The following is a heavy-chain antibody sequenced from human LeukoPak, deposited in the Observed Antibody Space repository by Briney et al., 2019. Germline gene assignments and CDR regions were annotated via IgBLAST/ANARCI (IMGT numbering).Heavy chain of an antibody. Sequence: GGSLRLSCAASGFTFSSYGMHWVRQAPGKGLEWVAFIRYDGSNKYYADSVKGRFSISRDTSKNTPYLQMNSLRVEDTAVYYCATRRFGELTYWGQGTLVTVSS. CDR3: ATRRFGELTY. D-gene: IGHD3-10*01. J-gene: IGHJ4*02. CDR2: IRYDGSNK. V-gene: IGHV3-30*02. CDR1: GFTFSSYG.